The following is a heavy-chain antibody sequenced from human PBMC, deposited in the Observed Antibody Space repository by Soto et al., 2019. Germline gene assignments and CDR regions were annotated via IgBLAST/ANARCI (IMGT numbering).Heavy chain of an antibody. CDR1: GGSISTGGSY. Sequence: SETLSLTCTVSGGSISTGGSYWSWIRQHPGKGLEWIGHIYYSGTTSYNPSLKSRVAISINTSNNQFSLKLSSVTAADTAVYYCARDDYGGNSGAFDIWGQGTMVTVSS. CDR2: IYYSGTT. D-gene: IGHD4-17*01. J-gene: IGHJ3*02. V-gene: IGHV4-31*03. CDR3: ARDDYGGNSGAFDI.